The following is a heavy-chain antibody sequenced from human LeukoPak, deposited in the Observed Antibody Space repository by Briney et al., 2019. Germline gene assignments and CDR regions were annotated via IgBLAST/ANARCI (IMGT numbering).Heavy chain of an antibody. V-gene: IGHV1-2*02. CDR2: INPNSGGT. CDR1: GYTFTCYY. D-gene: IGHD2-15*01. J-gene: IGHJ5*02. Sequence: ASVTVSCMASGYTFTCYYMHWVRQAPGQGLEWMGWINPNSGGTNYAQKFQGRVTMTRDTSISTAYMELSRLRSDDTAVYYCASEGLGYCSGGSCYLPNWFDPWGQGTLVPGSS. CDR3: ASEGLGYCSGGSCYLPNWFDP.